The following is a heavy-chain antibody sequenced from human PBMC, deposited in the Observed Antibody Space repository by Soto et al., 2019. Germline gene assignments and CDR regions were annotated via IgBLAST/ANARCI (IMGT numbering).Heavy chain of an antibody. J-gene: IGHJ4*02. CDR1: GYSFTDYW. D-gene: IGHD1-26*01. Sequence: GESLRISCKGSGYSFTDYWIGWVRQMPGKGLEWMGIIYPGDSDTRYNPSFQGRVTISADKSITTAYLQWSSLKASDTAMHFCARLSGARSPANFWGQGTRVTVSS. CDR2: IYPGDSDT. CDR3: ARLSGARSPANF. V-gene: IGHV5-51*01.